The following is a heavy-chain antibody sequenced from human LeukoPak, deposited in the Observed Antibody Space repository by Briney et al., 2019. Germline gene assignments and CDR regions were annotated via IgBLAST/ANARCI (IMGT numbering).Heavy chain of an antibody. J-gene: IGHJ4*02. CDR2: INHSGST. V-gene: IGHV4-34*01. CDR3: AGSSSTSQKLKY. CDR1: GGSFSGYY. D-gene: IGHD2-2*01. Sequence: SETLSLTCAVYGGSFSGYYWSWIRQPPGKGLEWIGEINHSGSTNYNPSLKSRVTISVDTSKNQFALKLSSVTAADTAVYYCAGSSSTSQKLKYWGQGTLVTVSS.